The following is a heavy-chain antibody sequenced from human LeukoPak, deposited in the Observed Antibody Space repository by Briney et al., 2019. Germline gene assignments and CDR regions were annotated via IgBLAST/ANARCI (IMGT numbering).Heavy chain of an antibody. CDR3: ARPTPQSNNQGLNCFDP. Sequence: AAVKVSCKASGYCFTGYYIHCGRRAPGEGLWWMAWVIAKIVVAYYVQKFQGRVTMTRDTSISKAYLELSRLSSDDTAVYYCARPTPQSNNQGLNCFDPWGQGTLVTVSS. V-gene: IGHV1-2*02. J-gene: IGHJ5*02. CDR1: GYCFTGYY. D-gene: IGHD1/OR15-1a*01. CDR2: VIAKIVVA.